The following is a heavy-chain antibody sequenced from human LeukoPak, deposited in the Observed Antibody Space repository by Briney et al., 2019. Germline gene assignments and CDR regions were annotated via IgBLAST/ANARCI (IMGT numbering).Heavy chain of an antibody. Sequence: GGSLRLSCAASGFTFSSYAMSWVRQAPGKGLEWVSAISGSGGSTYYADSVKGRITISRDNSKNTLYLQMNSLGAEDTAVYYCAKVMRAGYNWNDHNWFDPWGQGTLVTVSS. J-gene: IGHJ5*02. D-gene: IGHD1-1*01. CDR1: GFTFSSYA. V-gene: IGHV3-23*01. CDR2: ISGSGGST. CDR3: AKVMRAGYNWNDHNWFDP.